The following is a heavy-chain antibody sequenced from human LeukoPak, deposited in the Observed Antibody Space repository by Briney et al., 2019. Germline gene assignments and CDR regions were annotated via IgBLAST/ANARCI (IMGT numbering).Heavy chain of an antibody. CDR2: IYYAGDT. CDR1: GGSISSSSYY. CDR3: ATWDSGRYSQIDN. J-gene: IGHJ4*02. Sequence: PSETLSLTCTVSGGSISSSSYYWGWVRQSPEKGLECIGTIYYAGDTYYNPSLESQLTISVDTSKNQFSLKLRSVTAADTAVYYCATWDSGRYSQIDNWGQGTLVTVSS. V-gene: IGHV4-39*01. D-gene: IGHD1-26*01.